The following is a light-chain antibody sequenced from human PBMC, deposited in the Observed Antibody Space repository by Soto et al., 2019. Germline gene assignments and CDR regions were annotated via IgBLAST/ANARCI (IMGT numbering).Light chain of an antibody. CDR1: QNINNY. CDR2: AAS. CDR3: QQSYSTPRT. Sequence: DIQLTQSPFTLSASVRDRVAITCLASQNINNYLSWYQQRPGKAPKLLIYAASSLQSGVPSGFSGSGSGTDFSLTISSLQPEDFATYYCQQSYSTPRTFGQGTKVDIK. J-gene: IGKJ1*01. V-gene: IGKV1-39*01.